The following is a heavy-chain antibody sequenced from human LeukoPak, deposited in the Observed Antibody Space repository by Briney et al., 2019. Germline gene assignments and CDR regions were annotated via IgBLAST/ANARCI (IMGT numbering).Heavy chain of an antibody. CDR2: ISSSGSTI. V-gene: IGHV3-48*03. CDR1: GFTFSSYE. J-gene: IGHJ4*02. Sequence: GGSLRLSCAASGFTFSSYEMNWVRQAPGKGLEWVSYISSSGSTIYYADSVKGRFTFSRDNAQNSLYLQMNSLRAEDAAIYYCARENAWGYFDFWGQGSLVTVPS. CDR3: ARENAWGYFDF. D-gene: IGHD7-27*01.